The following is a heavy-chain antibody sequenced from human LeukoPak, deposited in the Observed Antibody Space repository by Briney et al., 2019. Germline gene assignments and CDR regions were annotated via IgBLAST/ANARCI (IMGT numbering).Heavy chain of an antibody. Sequence: GGSLRLSCAASGFTFSSYSMNWVRQAPGKGLEWVSYISSSSSTIYYADSVKGRFTISRDNAKNSLYLQMNSLRAEDTAVYYCARVVIAAATGYFDYWGQGTLVTVSS. D-gene: IGHD6-13*01. CDR3: ARVVIAAATGYFDY. CDR2: ISSSSSTI. CDR1: GFTFSSYS. V-gene: IGHV3-48*04. J-gene: IGHJ4*02.